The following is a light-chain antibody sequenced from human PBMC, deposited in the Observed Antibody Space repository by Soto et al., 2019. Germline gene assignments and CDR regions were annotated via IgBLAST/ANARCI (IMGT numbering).Light chain of an antibody. CDR3: QQYGSSPRT. Sequence: EIVLTQSPGTLSLSPGERATLSCRASQSVSSSFLAWYQQKPGQAPRLLIYGASSRATGIPDWFSGSGSGTDFILTISRLEPEDFAVYYCQQYGSSPRTFGQGTKLEIK. CDR1: QSVSSSF. CDR2: GAS. J-gene: IGKJ2*01. V-gene: IGKV3-20*01.